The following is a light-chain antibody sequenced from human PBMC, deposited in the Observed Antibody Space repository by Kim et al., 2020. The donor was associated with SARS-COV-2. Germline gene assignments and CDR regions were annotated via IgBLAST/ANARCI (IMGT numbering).Light chain of an antibody. J-gene: IGLJ2*01. Sequence: SYELTQPPSVSVSPGQTATITCSGDKLGDKYASWYQQKSGQSPVLVIYLDDKRPSGIPERFSGSNSGNTATLTISGTLPMDEADYYCQAWESSTANWAFG. CDR3: QAWESSTANWA. CDR1: KLGDKY. CDR2: LDD. V-gene: IGLV3-1*01.